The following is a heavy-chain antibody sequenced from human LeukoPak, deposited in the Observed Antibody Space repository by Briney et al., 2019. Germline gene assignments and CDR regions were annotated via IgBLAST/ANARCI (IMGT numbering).Heavy chain of an antibody. CDR1: GFTFSSYG. Sequence: GGSLRLSCAASGFTFSSYGMHWVRQAPGKGLEWGAVIWYDGSNKYYADSVKGRFTISRDNSKNTLYLQMNSLRAEDTAVYYCAREDWNYDGYFDYWGQGTLVTVSS. CDR2: IWYDGSNK. CDR3: AREDWNYDGYFDY. D-gene: IGHD1-7*01. J-gene: IGHJ4*02. V-gene: IGHV3-30*19.